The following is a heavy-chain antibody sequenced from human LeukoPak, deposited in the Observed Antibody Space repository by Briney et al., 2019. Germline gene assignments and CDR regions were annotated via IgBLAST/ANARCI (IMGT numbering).Heavy chain of an antibody. V-gene: IGHV3-48*03. CDR1: GFTFSSNE. CDR3: ARDWFAD. J-gene: IGHJ4*02. Sequence: GGSLRLSCAASGFTFSSNEMNWVRQAPGKRLEWVSYINSGGTIIYYADSVKGRFTISRDNAKNSLYLQMNSLRAEDTAIYYCARDWFADWGQGTLVIVSS. CDR2: INSGGTII.